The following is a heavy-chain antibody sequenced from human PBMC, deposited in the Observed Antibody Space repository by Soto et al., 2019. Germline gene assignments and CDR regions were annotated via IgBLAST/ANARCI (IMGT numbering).Heavy chain of an antibody. D-gene: IGHD1-26*01. CDR2: ISGSGGST. V-gene: IGHV3-23*01. J-gene: IGHJ4*02. CDR1: GFTFSSYA. CDR3: ARETFDSGSYYVDY. Sequence: GGSLRLSCAASGFTFSSYAMSWVRQAPGKGLEWVSAISGSGGSTYYADSVKGRFTISRDNSKNTLYLQMNSLRAEDTAVYYCARETFDSGSYYVDYWGQGTLVTVSS.